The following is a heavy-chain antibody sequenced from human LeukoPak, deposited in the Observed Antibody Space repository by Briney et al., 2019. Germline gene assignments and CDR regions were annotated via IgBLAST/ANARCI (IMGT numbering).Heavy chain of an antibody. CDR2: MNPSANT. V-gene: IGHV4-34*01. Sequence: ASETLSLTCAVYGGSFSDYYWSWIRQPPGKGLEWIGEMNPSANTNYSPSLESRVTISVDTSQNQFSLRLRSVTAADTAVYYCARRGGYSYGYPPRYYYYYYMDVWGKGTTVTISS. CDR3: ARRGGYSYGYPPRYYYYYYMDV. CDR1: GGSFSDYY. D-gene: IGHD5-18*01. J-gene: IGHJ6*03.